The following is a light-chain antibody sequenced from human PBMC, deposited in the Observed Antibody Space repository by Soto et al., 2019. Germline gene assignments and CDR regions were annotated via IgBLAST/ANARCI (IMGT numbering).Light chain of an antibody. Sequence: IVLTQSPATLSVSPGERVTLSCRASQSVASTYLAWYQQRPGQAPRLLISGASTRATGVPARFSGSGSGKEFTLTIRSLQSEDFAVYYCQQYNSWPPYTFGQGTKLEIK. J-gene: IGKJ2*01. V-gene: IGKV3-15*01. CDR1: QSVASTY. CDR3: QQYNSWPPYT. CDR2: GAS.